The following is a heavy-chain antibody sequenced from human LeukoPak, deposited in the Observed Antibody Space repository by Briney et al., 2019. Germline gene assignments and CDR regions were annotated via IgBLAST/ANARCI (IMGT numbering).Heavy chain of an antibody. CDR3: ARHGYSYSNSFDY. CDR2: IYYSGST. V-gene: IGHV4-39*01. D-gene: IGHD5-18*01. Sequence: PSETLSLTCTVSGGSISSSSYYWGWIRQPPGKGLEWIGSIYYSGSTYYNPSLKSRVTISVDTSKNQFSLKLSSVTAADTAVYYCARHGYSYSNSFDYWGQGTLVTVSS. J-gene: IGHJ4*02. CDR1: GGSISSSSYY.